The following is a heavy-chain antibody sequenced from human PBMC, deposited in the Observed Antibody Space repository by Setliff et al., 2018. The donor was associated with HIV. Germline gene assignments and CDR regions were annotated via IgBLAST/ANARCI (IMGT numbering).Heavy chain of an antibody. CDR1: SGSISVYY. J-gene: IGHJ4*01. D-gene: IGHD2-2*01. Sequence: KPSETLSLTCSVPSGSISVYYWSWVRQPPGRGLEWIGYVSYSGSTSYNPSLNSRVTMSVDTSRDQFSLKLSSVTAADTAVYYCARTRGRAPVSYYFDNWGQGRLVTVSS. CDR2: VSYSGST. CDR3: ARTRGRAPVSYYFDN. V-gene: IGHV4-59*01.